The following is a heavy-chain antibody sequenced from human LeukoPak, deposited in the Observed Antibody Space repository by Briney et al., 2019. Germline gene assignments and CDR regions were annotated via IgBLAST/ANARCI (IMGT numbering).Heavy chain of an antibody. V-gene: IGHV4-59*01. D-gene: IGHD5-24*01. Sequence: SETLSLTCIVSGGSISSYYWSWIRQPPGKGLDWIGYIYDSGSTNYNPSLKSRVIISVDTSKNQFSLRLSSVTAADTAVYYCAREMPTSGYYYYYMDVWGKGTTVTVSS. CDR2: IYDSGST. J-gene: IGHJ6*03. CDR3: AREMPTSGYYYYYMDV. CDR1: GGSISSYY.